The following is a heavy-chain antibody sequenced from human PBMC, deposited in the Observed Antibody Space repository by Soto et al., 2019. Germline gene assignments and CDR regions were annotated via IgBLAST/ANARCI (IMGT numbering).Heavy chain of an antibody. CDR2: TYYRSKWYN. J-gene: IGHJ2*01. D-gene: IGHD2-21*02. Sequence: SQTLSLTCAISGDSVSSNSAAWNWIRQSPSRGLEWLGRTYYRSKWYNDYAVSVKSRMTINPDTSKNQFSLQLNSVTPEDTAVYYCARSHIVVVTGNWYFDLWGRGTLVTVSS. CDR1: GDSVSSNSAA. CDR3: ARSHIVVVTGNWYFDL. V-gene: IGHV6-1*01.